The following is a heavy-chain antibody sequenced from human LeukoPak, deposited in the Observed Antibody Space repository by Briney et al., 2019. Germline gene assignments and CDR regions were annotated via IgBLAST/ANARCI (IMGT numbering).Heavy chain of an antibody. V-gene: IGHV3-23*01. D-gene: IGHD4-11*01. CDR1: GFTFSNYA. CDR2: ISGSGANT. CDR3: AKAKSYYSNYDY. Sequence: GGSLRLSCAASGFTFSNYAMNWVRQAPGKGLEWVSVISGSGANTYYADSVKGRFTISRDNSKNTLYLQVNSLRAEDTAVYYCAKAKSYYSNYDYWGQGTLVTVSS. J-gene: IGHJ4*02.